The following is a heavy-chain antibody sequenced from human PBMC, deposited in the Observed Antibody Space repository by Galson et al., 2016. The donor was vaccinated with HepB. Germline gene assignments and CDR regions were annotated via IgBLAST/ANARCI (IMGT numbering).Heavy chain of an antibody. Sequence: SLRLSCAASGFTFSCCGMHWVRQASGKGLEWVGRISTNANNYATSYAASVKGRFTIARDESKNTAYLQMNRLRPKDTAVYSVAKNEGWEVQNYNFDYWGQGTLVTVSS. D-gene: IGHD1-26*01. CDR1: GFTFSCCG. CDR2: ISTNANNYAT. V-gene: IGHV3-73*01. J-gene: IGHJ4*02. CDR3: AKNEGWEVQNYNFDY.